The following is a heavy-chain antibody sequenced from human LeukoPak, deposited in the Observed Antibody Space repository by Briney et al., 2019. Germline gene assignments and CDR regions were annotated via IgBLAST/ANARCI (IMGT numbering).Heavy chain of an antibody. J-gene: IGHJ3*01. Sequence: PSETLSLTCTISGGSMSSRSYYWGWIRQPPGKGLEWIGNIYYSGSAYYNPSLKSRVTISVDTSNNQFSLKLSSVTAADTAVYYCARHGHTNLVSEAFDLWGQGTMVTVSS. CDR3: ARHGHTNLVSEAFDL. CDR1: GGSMSSRSYY. CDR2: IYYSGSA. V-gene: IGHV4-39*01. D-gene: IGHD3-22*01.